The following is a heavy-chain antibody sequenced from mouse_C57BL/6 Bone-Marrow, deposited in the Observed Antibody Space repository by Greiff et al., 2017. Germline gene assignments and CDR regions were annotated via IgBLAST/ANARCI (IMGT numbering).Heavy chain of an antibody. D-gene: IGHD1-1*01. V-gene: IGHV10-1*01. CDR2: IRSKSNNYAT. Sequence: DVKLQESGGGLVQPKGSLKLSCAASGFSFNTYAMNWVRQAPGKGLEWVARIRSKSNNYATYYADSVKDRFTISRDDSESMLYLQMNNLKTEDTAMYYCVSSTVVATMDYWGQGTSVTVSS. CDR1: GFSFNTYA. J-gene: IGHJ4*01. CDR3: VSSTVVATMDY.